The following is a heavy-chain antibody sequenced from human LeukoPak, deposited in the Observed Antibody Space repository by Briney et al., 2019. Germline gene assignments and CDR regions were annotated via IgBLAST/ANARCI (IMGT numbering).Heavy chain of an antibody. Sequence: SETLSLTCTVSGGSLNNYYWSWLRQPPGRGLEWIGCIYHTGNTNYNPSLNSRVTMSVDTSKNEFSLRLKSVTAADTAVYYCASYYGSGTYSGYVDYWGQGTLVTV. D-gene: IGHD3-10*01. J-gene: IGHJ4*02. CDR3: ASYYGSGTYSGYVDY. V-gene: IGHV4-59*01. CDR2: IYHTGNT. CDR1: GGSLNNYY.